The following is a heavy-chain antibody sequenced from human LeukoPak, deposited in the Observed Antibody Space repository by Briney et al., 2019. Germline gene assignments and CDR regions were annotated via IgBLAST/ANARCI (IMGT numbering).Heavy chain of an antibody. V-gene: IGHV4-30-4*01. Sequence: SETLSLTCTVSGGSISSGDYYWSWIRQPPGKGLEWIGYIYYSGSTYYNPSLKSRVTISVDTSKNQFPLKLSSVTAADTAVYYCARYFDRRRYFDYWGQGTLVTVSS. D-gene: IGHD3-9*01. CDR3: ARYFDRRRYFDY. J-gene: IGHJ4*02. CDR2: IYYSGST. CDR1: GGSISSGDYY.